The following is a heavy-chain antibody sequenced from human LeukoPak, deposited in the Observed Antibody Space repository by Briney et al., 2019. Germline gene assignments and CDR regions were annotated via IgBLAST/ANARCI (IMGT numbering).Heavy chain of an antibody. CDR1: GFTFSSYE. CDR2: ISGSGSTI. D-gene: IGHD3-10*01. Sequence: PGGSLRLSCAASGFTFSSYEMNWVRQAPGKGLEWLSSISGSGSTINYADSVKGRFTISRDNAKNSLYVQMNSLRAEDTAVYYCARNGGGHDYWGQGTLVTVSS. V-gene: IGHV3-48*03. CDR3: ARNGGGHDY. J-gene: IGHJ4*02.